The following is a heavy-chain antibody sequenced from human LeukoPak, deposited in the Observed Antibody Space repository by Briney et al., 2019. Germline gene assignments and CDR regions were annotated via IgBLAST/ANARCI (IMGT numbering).Heavy chain of an antibody. CDR2: IRYDGSNK. CDR3: AKDPSGSYYDYYYYMDV. J-gene: IGHJ6*03. Sequence: GGSLRLSCAASGFTFSSYGMHWVRQAPGKGLEWVAFIRYDGSNKYYADSVKGRFTISRDNSKNTLYLQMNSLRAEDTAVYYCAKDPSGSYYDYYYYMDVWGKGTTVTISS. D-gene: IGHD1-26*01. V-gene: IGHV3-30*02. CDR1: GFTFSSYG.